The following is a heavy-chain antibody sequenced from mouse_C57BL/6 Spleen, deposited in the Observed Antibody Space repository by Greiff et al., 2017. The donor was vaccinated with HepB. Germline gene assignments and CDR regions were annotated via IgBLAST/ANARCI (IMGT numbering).Heavy chain of an antibody. J-gene: IGHJ2*01. CDR1: GFTFSSYT. CDR3: ARHWYYGGSYGFDY. V-gene: IGHV5-9*01. Sequence: DVKLVESGGGLVKPGGSLKLSCAASGFTFSSYTMSWVRQTPEKRLEWVATISGGGGNTYYPDSVKGRFTISRNNAKNTLYLQMSSLRAEDTALYYCARHWYYGGSYGFDYWGQGTTLTVSS. D-gene: IGHD1-1*01. CDR2: ISGGGGNT.